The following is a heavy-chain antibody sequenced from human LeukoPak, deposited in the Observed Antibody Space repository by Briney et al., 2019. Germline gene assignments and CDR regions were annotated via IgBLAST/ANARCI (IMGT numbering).Heavy chain of an antibody. V-gene: IGHV3-23*01. CDR2: ISGSGGST. D-gene: IGHD6-13*01. CDR3: AKGKAAADY. CDR1: GFTFSSYS. Sequence: GGSLRLSCAASGFTFSSYSVNWVRQAPGKGLEWVSAISGSGGSTYYADSVKGRFTISRDNSKNTLYLQMNSLRAEDTAVYYCAKGKAAADYWGQGTLVTVSS. J-gene: IGHJ4*02.